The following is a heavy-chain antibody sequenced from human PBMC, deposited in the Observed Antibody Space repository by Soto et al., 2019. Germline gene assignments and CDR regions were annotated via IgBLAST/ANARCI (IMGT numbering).Heavy chain of an antibody. CDR1: GYTFTGYY. Sequence: ASVKVSCKASGYTFTGYYMHWVRQAPGQGLEWMGWINPNSGGTNYAQKFQGRVTMTRDTSISTAYMELSRLRSDDTAVYYCARHGYSGSGSFPPTWGQGTLVTVSS. D-gene: IGHD3-10*01. CDR2: INPNSGGT. V-gene: IGHV1-2*02. J-gene: IGHJ4*02. CDR3: ARHGYSGSGSFPPT.